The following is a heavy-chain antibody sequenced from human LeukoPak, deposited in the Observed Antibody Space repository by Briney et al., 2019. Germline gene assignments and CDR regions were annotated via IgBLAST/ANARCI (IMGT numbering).Heavy chain of an antibody. CDR1: GYTFTSYY. V-gene: IGHV1-46*01. Sequence: ASVKVSCKASGYTFTSYYMHWVRQAPGQGLEWMGIINPSGGSTSYAQKFQGRVTMTRDTSTSTVYMELSSLRSEDTAVYYCARGPITMIVVAGPFGHWGQETLVTVSS. J-gene: IGHJ4*02. CDR2: INPSGGST. CDR3: ARGPITMIVVAGPFGH. D-gene: IGHD3-22*01.